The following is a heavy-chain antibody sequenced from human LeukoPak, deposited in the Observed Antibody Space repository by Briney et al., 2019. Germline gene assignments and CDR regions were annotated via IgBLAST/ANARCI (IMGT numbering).Heavy chain of an antibody. Sequence: SETLSLTCTVSGSSISSSNYYWGWIRQPPGKGLEWIGEINHSGSTNYNPSLKSRVTISVDTSKNQFSLKLSSVTAADTAVYYCARGGYNYNWFDPWGQGTLVTVSS. D-gene: IGHD5-18*01. CDR2: INHSGST. V-gene: IGHV4-39*07. CDR1: GSSISSSNYY. CDR3: ARGGYNYNWFDP. J-gene: IGHJ5*02.